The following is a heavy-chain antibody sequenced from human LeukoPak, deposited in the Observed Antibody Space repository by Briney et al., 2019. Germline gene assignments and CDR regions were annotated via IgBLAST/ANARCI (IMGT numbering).Heavy chain of an antibody. CDR2: IYYSGST. Sequence: SETLSLTCTVSGGSISSYYWSWIRQPPGKGLEWIGYIYYSGSTHYNPSLKSRVTISVDTSKNQFSLKLSSVTAADMAVYYCARGDGSGSFSYYYYYYMDVWGKGTTVTISS. J-gene: IGHJ6*03. D-gene: IGHD3-10*01. CDR3: ARGDGSGSFSYYYYYYMDV. CDR1: GGSISSYY. V-gene: IGHV4-59*01.